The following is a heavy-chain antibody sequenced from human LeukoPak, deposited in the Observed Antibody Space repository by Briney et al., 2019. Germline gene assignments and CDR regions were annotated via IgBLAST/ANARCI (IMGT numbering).Heavy chain of an antibody. CDR2: ISAYNGNT. Sequence: ASVKVSCKASGYTFTSYGISWVRQAPGQGLEWMGWISAYNGNTNYAQKLQGRVTMTTDTSTSTAYMELRSLRSDATAVYYCARDRAGIGLLVYWGQGTLVTVSS. CDR3: ARDRAGIGLLVY. CDR1: GYTFTSYG. V-gene: IGHV1-18*01. J-gene: IGHJ4*02. D-gene: IGHD1-14*01.